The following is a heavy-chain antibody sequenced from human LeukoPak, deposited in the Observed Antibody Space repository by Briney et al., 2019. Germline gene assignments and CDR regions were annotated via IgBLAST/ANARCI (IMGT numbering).Heavy chain of an antibody. V-gene: IGHV3-48*03. J-gene: IGHJ4*02. Sequence: GGSLRLSCAASGFTFSSYEMNWVRRAPGKGLEWVSYISSSGSTIYYADSVKGRFTISRDNAKNSLYLQMNSLRAEDTAVYYCASGYTYPLNWGQGTLVTVSS. D-gene: IGHD5-24*01. CDR1: GFTFSSYE. CDR3: ASGYTYPLN. CDR2: ISSSGSTI.